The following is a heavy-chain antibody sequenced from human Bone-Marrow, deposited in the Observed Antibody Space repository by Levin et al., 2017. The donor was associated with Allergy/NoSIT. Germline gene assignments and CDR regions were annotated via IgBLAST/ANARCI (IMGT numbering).Heavy chain of an antibody. CDR2: INHSGST. CDR3: ARASGGPLWFDP. CDR1: GGSFSGYY. Sequence: SQTLSLTCAVYGGSFSGYYWSWIRQPPGKGLEWIGEINHSGSTNYNPSLKSRVTISVDTSKNQFSLKLSSVTAADTAVYYCARASGGPLWFDPWGQGTLVTVSS. V-gene: IGHV4-34*01. J-gene: IGHJ5*02. D-gene: IGHD1-26*01.